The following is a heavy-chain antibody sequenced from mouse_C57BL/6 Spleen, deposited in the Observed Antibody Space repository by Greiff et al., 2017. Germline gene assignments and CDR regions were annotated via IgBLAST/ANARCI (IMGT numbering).Heavy chain of an antibody. CDR1: GYSITSGYY. CDR3: ARAHYYGSSPHFDY. D-gene: IGHD1-1*01. CDR2: ISYDGSN. Sequence: EVQLVESGPGLVKPSQSLSLTCSVTGYSITSGYYWNWIRQFPGNKLEWMGYISYDGSNNYNPSLKNRISITRDTSKNQFFLKLNSVTTEDTATYYCARAHYYGSSPHFDYWGQGTTLTVSS. V-gene: IGHV3-6*01. J-gene: IGHJ2*01.